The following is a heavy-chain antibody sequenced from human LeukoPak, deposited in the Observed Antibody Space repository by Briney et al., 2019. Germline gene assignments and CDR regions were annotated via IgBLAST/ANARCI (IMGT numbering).Heavy chain of an antibody. CDR2: ISSSSSYI. D-gene: IGHD3-16*01. Sequence: PGGSLRLSCAASGFTFSSYSMNWVRQAPGKGLEWVSSISSSSSYIYYADSVKGRFTISRDNAKNSLYLQMNSLRAEDTAVYYCARDGAAATDYAFDIWGQGTMVTVSS. CDR1: GFTFSSYS. CDR3: ARDGAAATDYAFDI. J-gene: IGHJ3*02. V-gene: IGHV3-21*01.